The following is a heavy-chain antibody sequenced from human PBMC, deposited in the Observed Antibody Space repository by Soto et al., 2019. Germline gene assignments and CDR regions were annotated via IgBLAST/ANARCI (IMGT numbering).Heavy chain of an antibody. CDR1: GYTFSSIG. CDR2: ISPYKGNT. V-gene: IGHV1-18*01. D-gene: IGHD3-10*01. J-gene: IGHJ4*02. CDR3: ARDLDASVSYYTDY. Sequence: ASVKVSCKASGYTFSSIGISWVRQAPGQGLEWMGWISPYKGNTHYALGLQGRVTMTTDTSTSTAYMELRSLRSDDAAVYYCARDLDASVSYYTDYWGQGTLVTVSS.